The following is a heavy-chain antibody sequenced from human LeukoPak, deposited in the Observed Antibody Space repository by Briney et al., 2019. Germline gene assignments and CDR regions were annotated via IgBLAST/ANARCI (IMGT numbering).Heavy chain of an antibody. D-gene: IGHD2-2*01. CDR3: ARHALPAAASDFDY. J-gene: IGHJ4*02. CDR2: MSYSGTT. CDR1: GGSISSYY. Sequence: PSETLSLTCTVSGGSISSYYWSWIRQPPGKGLEWIGYMSYSGTTNYNPSLKSRVTISGDTSKNQFSLKLSTVTAADTAVYYCARHALPAAASDFDYWGQGTLVTVSS. V-gene: IGHV4-59*01.